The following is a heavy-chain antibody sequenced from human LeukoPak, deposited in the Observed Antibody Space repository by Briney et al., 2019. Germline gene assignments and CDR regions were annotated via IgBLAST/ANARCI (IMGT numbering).Heavy chain of an antibody. CDR1: GGTFSSYA. D-gene: IGHD4-11*01. CDR3: ARALDYSNYDDC. Sequence: ASVKVSCKASGGTFSSYAISWVRQAPGQGLEWMGGIIPIFGTANYAQKFQGRVTITADGSTSTAYMELSSLRSEDTAVYYCARALDYSNYDDCWGQGTLVTVSS. V-gene: IGHV1-69*13. J-gene: IGHJ4*02. CDR2: IIPIFGTA.